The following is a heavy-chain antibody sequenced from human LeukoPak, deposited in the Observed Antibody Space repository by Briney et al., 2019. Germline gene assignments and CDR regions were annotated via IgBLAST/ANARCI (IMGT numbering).Heavy chain of an antibody. CDR1: GFTFSSYW. CDR2: KKQDGSEK. J-gene: IGHJ4*02. D-gene: IGHD3-22*01. Sequence: GGSLRLSCAASGFTFSSYWMSWVRQAPGKGLEWVANKKQDGSEKYYVDSVKGRFTTSRDNAKNSLYLQMNSLRAEDTAVYYCARDTEYYYDSSGYYYVDYWGQGTLVTVSS. V-gene: IGHV3-7*03. CDR3: ARDTEYYYDSSGYYYVDY.